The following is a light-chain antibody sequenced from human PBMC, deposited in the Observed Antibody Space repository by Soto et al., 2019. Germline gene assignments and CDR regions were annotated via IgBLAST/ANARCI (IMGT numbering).Light chain of an antibody. J-gene: IGKJ4*01. CDR3: QQHNSYPLT. Sequence: DIQMTQSPSTLSASVGDRVTITCRASQSFSSWLAWYQHKPGKAPKLLIYKASSLESGVPSRFSGSGSGTEFTLTISSLQPDDFATYYCQQHNSYPLTFGGGTKVEIK. CDR2: KAS. V-gene: IGKV1-5*03. CDR1: QSFSSW.